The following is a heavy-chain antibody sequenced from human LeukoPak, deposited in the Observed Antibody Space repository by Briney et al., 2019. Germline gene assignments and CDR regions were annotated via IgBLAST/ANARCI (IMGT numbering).Heavy chain of an antibody. J-gene: IGHJ4*02. CDR3: ARGYCNSTSCYTIDY. Sequence: SQTLSLTCAISGDSVSSNSAAWNWIRQSPSRGLEWLGRTYYRSKWYNDYAVSVKSRVAINPDTSKNQFSLQLNSVTPEDTAVYYCARGYCNSTSCYTIDYWGQGTLVTVSS. CDR1: GDSVSSNSAA. V-gene: IGHV6-1*01. D-gene: IGHD2-2*02. CDR2: TYYRSKWYN.